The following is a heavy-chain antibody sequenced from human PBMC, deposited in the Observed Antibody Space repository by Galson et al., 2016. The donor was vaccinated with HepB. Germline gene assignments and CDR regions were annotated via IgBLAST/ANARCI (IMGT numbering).Heavy chain of an antibody. CDR3: ARLGVYDGSGYYYSRWYFDL. CDR2: LYYSGST. CDR1: GDPISSSRFY. V-gene: IGHV4-39*01. D-gene: IGHD3-22*01. Sequence: SETLSLTCTVSGDPISSSRFYWGWIRQPPGKGLEWIGSLYYSGSTYYNPSLKSRVTMFVDSSENQFSLQLNSVTAADTAVYYCARLGVYDGSGYYYSRWYFDLWGRGTLVTVSS. J-gene: IGHJ2*01.